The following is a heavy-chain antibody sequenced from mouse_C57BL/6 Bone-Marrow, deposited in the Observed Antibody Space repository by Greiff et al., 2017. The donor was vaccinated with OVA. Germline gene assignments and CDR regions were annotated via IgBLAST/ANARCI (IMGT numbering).Heavy chain of an antibody. Sequence: VQLKQPGAELVKPGASVKLSCKASGYTFTSYWMHWVKQRPGQGLEWIGMIHPNSGSTNYNEKFKSKATLTVDKSSSTAYMQLSSLTSEDSAVYYCARSGTAQAFDYWGQGTTLTVSP. D-gene: IGHD3-2*02. V-gene: IGHV1-64*01. CDR2: IHPNSGST. CDR1: GYTFTSYW. CDR3: ARSGTAQAFDY. J-gene: IGHJ2*01.